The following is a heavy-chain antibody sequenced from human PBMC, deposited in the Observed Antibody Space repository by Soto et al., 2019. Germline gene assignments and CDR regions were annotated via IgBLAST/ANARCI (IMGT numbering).Heavy chain of an antibody. CDR3: ARDPALSGWRRDNWFDP. J-gene: IGHJ5*02. V-gene: IGHV6-1*01. Sequence: PSQTLSLTCAISGDSVSSNSAAWNWIRQSPSRGLEWLGRTYYRSKWYNDYAVSVKSRITINPDTSKNQFSLQLNSVTPEDTAVYYCARDPALSGWRRDNWFDPWGQGTLVTVSS. CDR2: TYYRSKWYN. D-gene: IGHD6-19*01. CDR1: GDSVSSNSAA.